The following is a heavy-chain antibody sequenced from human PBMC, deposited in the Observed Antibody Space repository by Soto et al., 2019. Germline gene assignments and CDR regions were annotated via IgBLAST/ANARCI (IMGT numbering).Heavy chain of an antibody. CDR3: ARCTVDTIVTSGWCHYLDP. CDR2: VSGSGGTT. CDR1: GFTFSSSA. D-gene: IGHD6-19*01. J-gene: IGHJ5*02. Sequence: EVQLLDSGGGLVQPGGSLRLSCAASGFTFSSSAMSWVRQAPGKVLEWVSAVSGSGGTTYYADSVRGRFTISRDNSKNTLYLQMNSLRAEDRALYFCARCTVDTIVTSGWCHYLDPWGQGTLVTVSS. V-gene: IGHV3-23*01.